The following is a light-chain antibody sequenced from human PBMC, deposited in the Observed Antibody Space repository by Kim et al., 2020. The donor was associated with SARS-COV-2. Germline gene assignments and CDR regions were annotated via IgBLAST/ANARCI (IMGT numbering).Light chain of an antibody. Sequence: PGERATLSCRASQSVSSYLAWYQQKPGQAPRLLIYDASNRATGIPARFSGSGSGTDFTLTISSLEPEDFAVYYCQQRSNWPPTFGQGTKVDIK. V-gene: IGKV3-11*01. CDR3: QQRSNWPPT. CDR2: DAS. J-gene: IGKJ1*01. CDR1: QSVSSY.